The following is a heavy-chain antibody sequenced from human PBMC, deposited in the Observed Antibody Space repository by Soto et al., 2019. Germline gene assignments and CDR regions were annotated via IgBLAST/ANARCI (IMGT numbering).Heavy chain of an antibody. CDR3: AKATRTTVIPNFDY. CDR1: GGSFSGYY. J-gene: IGHJ4*02. Sequence: SETLSLTCAVYGGSFSGYYWSWIRQPPGKGLEWIGEINHSGSTNYNPSLKSRVTISVDTSKNQFSLKLSSVTAADTAVYYCAKATRTTVIPNFDYWGQGTLVTVSS. D-gene: IGHD4-4*01. V-gene: IGHV4-34*01. CDR2: INHSGST.